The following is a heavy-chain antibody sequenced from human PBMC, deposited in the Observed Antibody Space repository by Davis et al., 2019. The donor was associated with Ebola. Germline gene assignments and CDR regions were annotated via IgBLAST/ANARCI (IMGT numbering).Heavy chain of an antibody. CDR2: IIPIFVTA. J-gene: IGHJ3*02. CDR3: ARRRDYDAFDI. V-gene: IGHV1-69*05. CDR1: GGTFSSYA. D-gene: IGHD2-21*01. Sequence: SVKVSCKASGGTFSSYAISWVRQAPGQGLEWMGGIIPIFVTANYAQKLQGRVTMTTDTSTSTAYMELRSLRSDDTAVYYCARRRDYDAFDIWGQGTMVTVSS.